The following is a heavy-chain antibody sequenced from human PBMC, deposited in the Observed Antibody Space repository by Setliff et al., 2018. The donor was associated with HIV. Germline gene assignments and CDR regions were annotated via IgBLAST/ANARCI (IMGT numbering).Heavy chain of an antibody. V-gene: IGHV4-31*03. CDR3: ASRITMIAKAYWYFDL. CDR2: IYYSGST. D-gene: IGHD3-22*01. J-gene: IGHJ2*01. Sequence: PSETLSLTCTVSGDSINSGDSYWTWIRHHPGKGLEWIGYIYYSGSTNYNPSLKSRVIISVDTSKNQFSLKLSSVAAADTAVYYCASRITMIAKAYWYFDLWGRGTLVTVSS. CDR1: GDSINSGDSY.